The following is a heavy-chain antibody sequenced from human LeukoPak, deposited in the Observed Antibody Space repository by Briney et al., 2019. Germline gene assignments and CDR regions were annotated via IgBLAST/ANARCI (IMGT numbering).Heavy chain of an antibody. D-gene: IGHD3-10*01. CDR2: ISSSSSYT. Sequence: PGGSLRLSCAASGFTFSDYYMSWIRQAPGKGLEWVSYISSSSSYTNYADSVKGLFTISRDNAKNLLYLQMNSLRAEDTAVYYCARRGSGSYSVDYWGQGTLVTVSS. V-gene: IGHV3-11*03. CDR3: ARRGSGSYSVDY. J-gene: IGHJ4*02. CDR1: GFTFSDYY.